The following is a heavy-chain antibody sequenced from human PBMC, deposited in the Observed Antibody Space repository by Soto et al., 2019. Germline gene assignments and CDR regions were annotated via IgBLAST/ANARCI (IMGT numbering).Heavy chain of an antibody. CDR1: GFTFGDYA. CDR2: IRRKGYGGTT. D-gene: IGHD3-22*01. V-gene: IGHV3-49*03. Sequence: GVLRLSCTASGFTFGDYAMSWFRQAPGKGLQWVGFIRRKGYGGTTEYAASVKGRFTISRDDSKSIAYLQMNSLKTEDTAVYYCTRAPYHSSGYRPLYYFEFWGQGTLVTVSS. J-gene: IGHJ4*02. CDR3: TRAPYHSSGYRPLYYFEF.